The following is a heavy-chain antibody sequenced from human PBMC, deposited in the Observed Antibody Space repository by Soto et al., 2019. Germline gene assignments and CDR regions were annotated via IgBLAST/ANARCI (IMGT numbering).Heavy chain of an antibody. J-gene: IGHJ3*02. Sequence: QVQLVESGGGVVEPGRSLRLSCAGSGFTFSRYGVHWVRQAPGKGLEWVAVISAGGSNIFYEDSVKGRFSISRDNSKNTLYLQMNSLRPDDTAVYYCAREGPVWGSIGAFDIWGQGTMVTVSS. D-gene: IGHD7-27*01. CDR1: GFTFSRYG. CDR3: AREGPVWGSIGAFDI. CDR2: ISAGGSNI. V-gene: IGHV3-30*03.